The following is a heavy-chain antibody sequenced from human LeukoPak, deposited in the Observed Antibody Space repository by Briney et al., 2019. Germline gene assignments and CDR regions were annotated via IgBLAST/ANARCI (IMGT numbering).Heavy chain of an antibody. V-gene: IGHV1-2*04. CDR1: GYTFTGYY. CDR2: INPNSGGT. D-gene: IGHD6-13*01. CDR3: ARGGPIAAAGQYYYYGMDV. Sequence: ASVKVSCKASGYTFTGYYMHWVRQAPGQGLEWMGWINPNSGGTNYAQKFQGWVTVTRDTSISAAYMELSRLRSDDTAVYYCARGGPIAAAGQYYYYGMDVWGKGTTVTVSS. J-gene: IGHJ6*04.